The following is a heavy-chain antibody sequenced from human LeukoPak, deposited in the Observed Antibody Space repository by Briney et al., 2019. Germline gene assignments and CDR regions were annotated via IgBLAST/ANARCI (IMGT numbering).Heavy chain of an antibody. CDR1: GFIVSNNY. Sequence: GGSLRLSCAASGFIVSNNYMSWARQAPRKGREWVSIISIRGTTYYADSVKGRFTISRDNSQNTLYLQMNSLRAEDTAVYYCATRGRSGYYYGMDVWGQGTTVTVS. J-gene: IGHJ6*02. CDR2: ISIRGTT. D-gene: IGHD1-26*01. V-gene: IGHV3-66*01. CDR3: ATRGRSGYYYGMDV.